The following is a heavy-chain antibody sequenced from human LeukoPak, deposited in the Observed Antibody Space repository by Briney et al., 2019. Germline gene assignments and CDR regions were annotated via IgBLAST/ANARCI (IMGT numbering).Heavy chain of an antibody. J-gene: IGHJ4*02. CDR2: ISWNSGSI. Sequence: GGSLRLSCAASGFTFDDYAMHWVRHAPGKGLEWVSGISWNSGSIGYADSVKGRFTISRDNAKNSLYLQMNSLRAEDTAVYYCAKVIVGVVPAAPYDYWGQGTLVTVSS. CDR3: AKVIVGVVPAAPYDY. CDR1: GFTFDDYA. D-gene: IGHD2-2*01. V-gene: IGHV3-9*01.